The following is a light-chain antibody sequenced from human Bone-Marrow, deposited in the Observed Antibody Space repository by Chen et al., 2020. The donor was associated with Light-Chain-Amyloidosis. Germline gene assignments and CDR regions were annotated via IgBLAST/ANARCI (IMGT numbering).Light chain of an antibody. CDR1: QTISSNY. CDR3: QQYGTSPLT. CDR2: GSS. J-gene: IGKJ4*01. V-gene: IGKV3-20*01. Sequence: EIVLTQSPGTLSLSPGEGANLSCRASQTISSNYLTWYQQIFGQAPRLLIYGSSSRATGIPDRFTGSGSGTNFTLTINRLEPEDFAMYYWQQYGTSPLTFGGGTKVEIK.